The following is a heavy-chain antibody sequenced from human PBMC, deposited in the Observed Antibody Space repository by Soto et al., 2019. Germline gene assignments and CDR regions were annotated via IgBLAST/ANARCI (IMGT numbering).Heavy chain of an antibody. CDR2: INAGNGNT. D-gene: IGHD3-22*01. V-gene: IGHV1-3*01. J-gene: IGHJ4*02. CDR1: GYTFTSYA. Sequence: GASVKVSCKASGYTFTSYAMHWVRQAPGQRLEWMGWINAGNGNTKYSQKFQGRVTITRDTSASTAYMELSSLRSEDTAVYYCARGFGPSKDYYDSSGYYYPIDYWGQGTLVTVSS. CDR3: ARGFGPSKDYYDSSGYYYPIDY.